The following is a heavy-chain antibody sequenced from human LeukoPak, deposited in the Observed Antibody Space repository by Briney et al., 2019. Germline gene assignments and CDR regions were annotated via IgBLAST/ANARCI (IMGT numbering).Heavy chain of an antibody. Sequence: PSETLSLTCTVSGGSISSYYWSWIRQPPGKGLEWIGYIYYSGSTNYNPSLKSRVTISVDTSKNQFSLKLSSVTAADTAVYYCARDTYYYDSSGYRYFDYWGQGTLVTVSS. CDR1: GGSISSYY. CDR3: ARDTYYYDSSGYRYFDY. V-gene: IGHV4-59*01. D-gene: IGHD3-22*01. CDR2: IYYSGST. J-gene: IGHJ4*02.